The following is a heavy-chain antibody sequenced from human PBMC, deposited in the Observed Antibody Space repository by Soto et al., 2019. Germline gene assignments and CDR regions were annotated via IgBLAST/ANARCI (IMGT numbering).Heavy chain of an antibody. D-gene: IGHD3-3*01. J-gene: IGHJ4*02. CDR3: NRGSDYDFWSGYL. CDR1: GGTSTRYA. CDR2: IVPMFGTS. Sequence: HERLVQSGAEVRKPGSSVKVSCKVTGGTSTRYAINWVRQAPGQGLEWMGGIVPMFGTSKDAQKFQGRVTITADTSTNIAYMELRSLRSQDTAVYYCNRGSDYDFWSGYLWGQGTLVSVSS. V-gene: IGHV1-69*06.